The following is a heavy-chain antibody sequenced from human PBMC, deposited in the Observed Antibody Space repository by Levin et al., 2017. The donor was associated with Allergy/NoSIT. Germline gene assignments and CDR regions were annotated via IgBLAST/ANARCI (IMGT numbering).Heavy chain of an antibody. Sequence: PGGSLRLSCAASGFTVSSNYMSWVRQAPGKGLEWVSVIYSGGSTYYTDSVKGRFTISRDAPENTLHLQMNSLRAEDTALYYCAARGGSSSWSAFDMWGQGTMVTVSS. J-gene: IGHJ3*02. D-gene: IGHD6-13*01. CDR1: GFTVSSNY. V-gene: IGHV3-66*02. CDR3: AARGGSSSWSAFDM. CDR2: IYSGGST.